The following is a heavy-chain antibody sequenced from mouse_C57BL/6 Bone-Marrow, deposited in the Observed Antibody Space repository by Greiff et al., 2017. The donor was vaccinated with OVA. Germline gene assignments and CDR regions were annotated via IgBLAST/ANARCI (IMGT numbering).Heavy chain of an antibody. Sequence: EVMLVESGGGLVKPGGSLKLSCAASGFTFSDYGMHWVRQAPEKGLEWVAYISSGSSTIYYADTVKGRFTISRDNAKNTLFLQMTSLMSEDTAMYYCARLRRSHYAMDYWGQGTSVTVSS. CDR1: GFTFSDYG. CDR2: ISSGSSTI. V-gene: IGHV5-17*01. CDR3: ARLRRSHYAMDY. J-gene: IGHJ4*01. D-gene: IGHD2-4*01.